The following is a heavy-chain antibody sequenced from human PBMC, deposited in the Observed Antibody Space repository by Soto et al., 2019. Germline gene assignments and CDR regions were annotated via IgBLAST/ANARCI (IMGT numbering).Heavy chain of an antibody. CDR2: INAGNGNT. Sequence: ASAKVSCKASGYTFTSYAMHWVRQAPGQRLEWMGWINAGNGNTKYSQKFQGRVTITRDTSASTAYMELSSLRSEDTAVYYCARDSIAYCGGDCYRGGFDYWGQGTLVTVSS. D-gene: IGHD2-21*02. CDR3: ARDSIAYCGGDCYRGGFDY. V-gene: IGHV1-3*01. J-gene: IGHJ4*02. CDR1: GYTFTSYA.